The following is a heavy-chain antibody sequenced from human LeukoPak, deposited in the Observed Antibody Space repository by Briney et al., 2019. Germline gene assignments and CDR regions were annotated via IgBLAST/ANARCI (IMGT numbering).Heavy chain of an antibody. CDR1: GSTFSTYA. CDR3: ARWGSISCYDY. D-gene: IGHD2-15*01. V-gene: IGHV3-64*02. CDR2: ISTNGDST. J-gene: IGHJ4*02. Sequence: PGGSLRLSCAASGSTFSTYAMHWVRQAPGKGLQYVSAISTNGDSTYYADSVKGRFTISRDNSKNTLFLQMGSLRADDMAVYYCARWGSISCYDYWGQGTLVTVSS.